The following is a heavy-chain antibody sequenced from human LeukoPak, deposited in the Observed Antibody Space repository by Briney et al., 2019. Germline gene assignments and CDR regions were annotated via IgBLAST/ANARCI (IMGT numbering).Heavy chain of an antibody. J-gene: IGHJ3*02. CDR2: IHKTSSPI. CDR1: VFNFNTYD. Sequence: PGGSLRLSCAASVFNFNTYDMNWVRQAPGKGLEWLSFIHKTSSPIYYADSVKGRLTISRDNAKNSLYLQLNSLRDEDTAVYYCVRDRAGGAFDIWGQGTMVTVSS. CDR3: VRDRAGGAFDI. D-gene: IGHD3-16*01. V-gene: IGHV3-48*02.